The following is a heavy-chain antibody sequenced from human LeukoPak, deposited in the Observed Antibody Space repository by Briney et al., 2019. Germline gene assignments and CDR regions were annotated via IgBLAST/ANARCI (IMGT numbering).Heavy chain of an antibody. CDR2: INQAGSEK. J-gene: IGHJ4*02. D-gene: IGHD2-2*01. V-gene: IGHV3-7*01. CDR1: GFTFSTYW. Sequence: RGSLRLSCATSGFTFSTYWMTWVRQAPGKGLELVANINQAGSEKNYEDSAKGRFTISRDNVKNSVYLQMNSLRVEDTAVYYCARVGCSSTSCLANWGLGTLVTVSS. CDR3: ARVGCSSTSCLAN.